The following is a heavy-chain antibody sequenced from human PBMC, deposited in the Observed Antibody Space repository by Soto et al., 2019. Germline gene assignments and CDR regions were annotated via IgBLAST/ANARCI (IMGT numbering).Heavy chain of an antibody. Sequence: EVQLVESGGGLVQRGGSLRLSCAASGFTFSSFWMHWVRQAPGMGLVWVSRINSDGSSTNYADSVKGRFTISRDNAKNTLYLQMSSLRVEATAVYYCARAGGSCSGGSCHHKYFYGMDVWGQGTTVTVSS. V-gene: IGHV3-74*01. J-gene: IGHJ6*02. D-gene: IGHD2-15*01. CDR3: ARAGGSCSGGSCHHKYFYGMDV. CDR1: GFTFSSFW. CDR2: INSDGSST.